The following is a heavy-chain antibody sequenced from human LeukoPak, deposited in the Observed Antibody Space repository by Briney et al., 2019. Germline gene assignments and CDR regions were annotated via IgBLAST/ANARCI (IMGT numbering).Heavy chain of an antibody. CDR3: ANDFDY. V-gene: IGHV3-23*01. J-gene: IGHJ4*02. CDR1: GFTFSSYA. Sequence: PGGSLRLSCAASGFTFSSYAMSWVRQAPGKGLEWVSAISSSGDSTFYTDSVKGRFTISRDNSRDTLFLQMNSLRDEDKAVYYCANDFDYWGQGTLVTVSS. CDR2: ISSSGDST.